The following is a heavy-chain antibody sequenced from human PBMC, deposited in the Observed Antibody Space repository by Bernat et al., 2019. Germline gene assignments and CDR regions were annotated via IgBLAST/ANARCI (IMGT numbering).Heavy chain of an antibody. J-gene: IGHJ4*02. Sequence: EVQLVESGGGLVKPGGSLRLSCAASGFTFSNAWMNWVRQAPGKGLEWVGRIKSKTDGGTTDYAAPVKGRFTISRDDSKNTLYMKMTSLKTEETAVYYCTTESVWGSYRPMGGFDYWGQGTLVTVSS. V-gene: IGHV3-15*07. D-gene: IGHD3-16*02. CDR3: TTESVWGSYRPMGGFDY. CDR2: IKSKTDGGTT. CDR1: GFTFSNAW.